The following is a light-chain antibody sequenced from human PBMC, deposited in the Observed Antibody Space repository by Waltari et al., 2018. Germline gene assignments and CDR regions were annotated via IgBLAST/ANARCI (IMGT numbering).Light chain of an antibody. J-gene: IGKJ2*01. CDR3: QQYDKEYT. Sequence: DIQMTQSPSSLSASVGDRVTITCQASQDISNYLNWYQKKPGKAPKLLIYDASNLETGVPSRFSGSGSGTDFTFTISSLQPEDIATYYCQQYDKEYTFGQGTKLEIK. CDR1: QDISNY. CDR2: DAS. V-gene: IGKV1-33*01.